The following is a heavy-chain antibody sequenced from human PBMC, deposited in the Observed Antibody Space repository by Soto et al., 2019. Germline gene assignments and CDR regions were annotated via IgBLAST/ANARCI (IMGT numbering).Heavy chain of an antibody. CDR3: WRVHSVTTYFDV. CDR2: MNPKSGNT. CDR1: GYPFTFYD. V-gene: IGHV1-8*01. D-gene: IGHD4-17*01. Sequence: QVQLVQSGAEVKKPGASVRVSCQASGYPFTFYDINWVRQAPGQGLEWMGWMNPKSGNTGSAQRFQGRLTMTVNTSINTSYMALTSLTSEGGAVYYCWRVHSVTTYFDVWGRGTPVTVSS. J-gene: IGHJ2*01.